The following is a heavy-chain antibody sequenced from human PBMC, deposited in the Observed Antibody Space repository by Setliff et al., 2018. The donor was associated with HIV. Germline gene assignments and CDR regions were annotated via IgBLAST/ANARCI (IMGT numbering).Heavy chain of an antibody. CDR3: ARHSPSDY. Sequence: SETLSLTCTVSGGSISSYYWSWIRQPPGKGLERIGYIYNSASTSYNPSLKSRVTISVDTSKNQFSLKLSSVTAADTAVYYCARHSPSDYWGQGTLVTVSS. CDR1: GGSISSYY. CDR2: IYNSAST. J-gene: IGHJ4*02. V-gene: IGHV4-59*08.